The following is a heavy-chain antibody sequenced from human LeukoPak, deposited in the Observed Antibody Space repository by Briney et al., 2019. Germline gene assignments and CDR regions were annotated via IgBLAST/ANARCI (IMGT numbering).Heavy chain of an antibody. J-gene: IGHJ4*02. CDR1: GYTFTSYY. CDR3: ARERYYYDSSGYYSSPYFDY. CDR2: INPSGGST. Sequence: ASVKVSCKASGYTFTSYYMHWVRQAPGQGLEWMGIINPSGGSTSYAQKFQGRVTMTRDTSTSTVYMELSSLRSEDTAVYYCARERYYYDSSGYYSSPYFDYWGQGTLVTVSS. D-gene: IGHD3-22*01. V-gene: IGHV1-46*01.